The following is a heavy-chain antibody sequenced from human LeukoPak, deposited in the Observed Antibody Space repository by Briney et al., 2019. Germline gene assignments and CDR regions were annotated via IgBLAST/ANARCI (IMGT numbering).Heavy chain of an antibody. D-gene: IGHD6-6*01. CDR2: IIPILGIA. V-gene: IGHV1-69*04. CDR1: GGTFSSYA. J-gene: IGHJ4*02. CDR3: ARDDSSSSDFDY. Sequence: SVKVSCKASGGTFSSYAISWVRQAPGQGLERMGRIIPILGIANYAQKFQGRVTMTRDTSTSTVYMELSSLRSEDTAVYYCARDDSSSSDFDYWGQGTLVTVSS.